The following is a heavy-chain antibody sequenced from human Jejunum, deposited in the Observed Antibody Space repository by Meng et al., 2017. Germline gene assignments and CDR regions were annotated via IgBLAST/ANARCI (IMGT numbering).Heavy chain of an antibody. CDR3: ARDPSTIAAAVNWFDP. CDR2: ISSGSRYL. D-gene: IGHD6-13*01. Sequence: GGSLRLSCAASGFTFSSYSMNWVRQAQGKGLEWVSSISSGSRYLYYADSVKGRFTISRDNAKSSLYLQMNNLRVEDTAIYYCARDPSTIAAAVNWFDPWGQGTLVTVSS. CDR1: GFTFSSYS. V-gene: IGHV3-21*01. J-gene: IGHJ5*02.